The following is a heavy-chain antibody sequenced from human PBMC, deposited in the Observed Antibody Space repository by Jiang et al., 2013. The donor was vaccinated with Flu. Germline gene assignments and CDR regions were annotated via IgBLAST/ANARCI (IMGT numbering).Heavy chain of an antibody. J-gene: IGHJ6*02. CDR2: IDADNGNT. Sequence: GAEVKKPGASVKVSCKASGYTFSNYAMHWVRPGPPDKGFEWMGWIDADNGNTKYSQKFQGRVTFTRDTSASTAYMELSSLKSEDTAVYYCAKPQGNDYGDYVRQRTYYYAMDVWGQGTHGSTVSS. CDR1: GYTFSNYA. CDR3: AKPQGNDYGDYVRQRTYYYAMDV. D-gene: IGHD4-17*01. V-gene: IGHV1-3*01.